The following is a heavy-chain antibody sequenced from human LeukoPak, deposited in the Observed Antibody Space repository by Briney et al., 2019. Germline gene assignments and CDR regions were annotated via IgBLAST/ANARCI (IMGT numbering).Heavy chain of an antibody. D-gene: IGHD3-10*01. CDR1: ADSISSYY. CDR2: GHFSGYA. V-gene: IGHV4-59*12. Sequence: SETLSLTCSISADSISSYYWGWIRQTPQRGLELIGYGHFSGYADYNPSLTSRVNLSVDTTKKLISLRLTSVTAADTAVYYCARRGFFGSGNYYNPSSYFDVWGRGALVTVSS. J-gene: IGHJ2*01. CDR3: ARRGFFGSGNYYNPSSYFDV.